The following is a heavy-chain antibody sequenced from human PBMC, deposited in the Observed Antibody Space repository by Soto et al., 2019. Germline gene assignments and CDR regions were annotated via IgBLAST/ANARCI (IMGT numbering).Heavy chain of an antibody. J-gene: IGHJ6*02. D-gene: IGHD3-22*01. CDR3: ARENHYYDSIITYGMDV. V-gene: IGHV1-18*01. CDR2: ISAYNGNT. CDR1: GYTFTSYG. Sequence: GASVKVSCKASGYTFTSYGISWVRQAPGQGLEWMGWISAYNGNTNYAQKLQGRVTMTTDTSTSTAYMELRSLRSDDTAVYYCARENHYYDSIITYGMDVWGQGTTVTVSS.